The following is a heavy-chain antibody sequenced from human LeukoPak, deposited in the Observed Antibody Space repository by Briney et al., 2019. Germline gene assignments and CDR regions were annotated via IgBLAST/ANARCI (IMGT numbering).Heavy chain of an antibody. CDR3: ASTQKIVEMATIGYYFDY. Sequence: KVSCKASGDSFSSYAISWVRQAPGQGLEWMGRIVAMDDIANYAQKFQDRVTITADKSTGTVYMELSSLRSEDTAVYYCASTQKIVEMATIGYYFDYWGQGTLVTVSS. CDR2: IVAMDDIA. D-gene: IGHD5-24*01. CDR1: GDSFSSYA. J-gene: IGHJ4*02. V-gene: IGHV1-69*04.